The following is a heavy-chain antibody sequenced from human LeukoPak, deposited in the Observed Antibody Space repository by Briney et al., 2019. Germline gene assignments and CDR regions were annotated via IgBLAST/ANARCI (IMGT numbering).Heavy chain of an antibody. D-gene: IGHD2-15*01. CDR3: ARPARSPRGGVNAFDY. CDR2: IYHSGST. V-gene: IGHV4-38-2*02. CDR1: GYSISSGYY. Sequence: SETLSLTCTVSGYSISSGYYWGWIRQPPGKGLEWIGSIYHSGSTYYNPSLKSRVTISVDTSKNQFSLKLSSVTAADTAVYYCARPARSPRGGVNAFDYWGQGTLVTVSS. J-gene: IGHJ4*02.